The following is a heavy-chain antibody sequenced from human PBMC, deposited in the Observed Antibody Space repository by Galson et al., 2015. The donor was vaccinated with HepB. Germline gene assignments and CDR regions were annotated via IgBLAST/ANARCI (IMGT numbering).Heavy chain of an antibody. V-gene: IGHV3-48*02. D-gene: IGHD6-13*01. CDR1: GFTFSSYS. CDR2: ISSSSSTI. CDR3: AREWGGQQLVRPLFY. Sequence: SLRLSCAASGFTFSSYSMNWVRQAPGKGLEWVSYISSSSSTIYYADSVKGRFTISRDNAKNSLYLQMNSLRDEDTAVYYCAREWGGQQLVRPLFYWGQGTLVTVSS. J-gene: IGHJ4*02.